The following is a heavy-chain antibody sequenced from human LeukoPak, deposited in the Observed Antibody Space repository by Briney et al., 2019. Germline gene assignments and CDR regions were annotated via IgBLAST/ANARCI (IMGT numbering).Heavy chain of an antibody. J-gene: IGHJ4*02. CDR2: IYYSGST. CDR3: ARGNDVWSGYPHHFDY. V-gene: IGHV4-59*01. CDR1: GGSISSYY. Sequence: SETLSLTCTVSGGSISSYYWSWTRQPPGKGLEGMGDIYYSGSTNYNPSPKSRVTISVDTSKNQFSLKLSSVTAADTAVYYCARGNDVWSGYPHHFDYWGQGTLVTVSP. D-gene: IGHD3-3*01.